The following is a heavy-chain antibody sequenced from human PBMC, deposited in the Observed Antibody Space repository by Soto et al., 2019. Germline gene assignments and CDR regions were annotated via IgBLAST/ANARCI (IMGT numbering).Heavy chain of an antibody. Sequence: GGALRLSCAASGFTVSSNYMSWVRQAPGKGLEWVSVIYSGGSTYYADSVKGRFTISRDNSKNTLYLQMNSLRAEDTAVYYCARGGVGYSAFYYYGMDVWGQGTTVTVSS. J-gene: IGHJ6*02. D-gene: IGHD2-15*01. V-gene: IGHV3-53*01. CDR1: GFTVSSNY. CDR3: ARGGVGYSAFYYYGMDV. CDR2: IYSGGST.